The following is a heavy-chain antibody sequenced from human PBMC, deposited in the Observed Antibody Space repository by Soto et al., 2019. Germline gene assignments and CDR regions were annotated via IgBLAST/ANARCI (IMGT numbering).Heavy chain of an antibody. CDR3: ARDLWGYCGADCYPLDV. J-gene: IGHJ6*04. D-gene: IGHD2-21*02. V-gene: IGHV4-59*01. Sequence: SETLSLTCTVSGGSTSSYYWSWIRQPPGKGLEWIGYIYYSGSTNYNPSLKSRVTISVDTSKNQFSLKLNSVTAADTAVYYCARDLWGYCGADCYPLDVWGKGTTVTVSS. CDR2: IYYSGST. CDR1: GGSTSSYY.